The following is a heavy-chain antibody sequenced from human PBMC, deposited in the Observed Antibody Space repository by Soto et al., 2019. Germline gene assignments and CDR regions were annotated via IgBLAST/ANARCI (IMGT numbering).Heavy chain of an antibody. CDR3: ARGRDGYNLDFDY. CDR1: GFTFSSYA. Sequence: GGSLRLSCAASGFTFSSYAMHWVRQAPGKGLEWVAVISYDGSNKYYADSVKGRFTISRDNSKNTLYLQMNSLRAEDTAVYYCARGRDGYNLDFDYCGQGTMVTVYS. D-gene: IGHD5-12*01. V-gene: IGHV3-30-3*01. CDR2: ISYDGSNK. J-gene: IGHJ4*02.